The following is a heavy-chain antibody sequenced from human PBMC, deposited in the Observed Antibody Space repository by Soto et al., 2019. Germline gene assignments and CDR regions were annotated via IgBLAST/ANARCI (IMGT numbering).Heavy chain of an antibody. D-gene: IGHD6-19*01. Sequence: QITLKESGPTLVKPTQTLTLTCTFSGFSLSSTRMAVGWIRQPPGKALEWLALIYWDADKRYSPFLKSRRTITKDTSKNQVVLTMSNRDPVDTARYYCAHIVVAGLGYYFDYWGQGTLVTVSS. J-gene: IGHJ4*02. V-gene: IGHV2-5*02. CDR2: IYWDADK. CDR3: AHIVVAGLGYYFDY. CDR1: GFSLSSTRMA.